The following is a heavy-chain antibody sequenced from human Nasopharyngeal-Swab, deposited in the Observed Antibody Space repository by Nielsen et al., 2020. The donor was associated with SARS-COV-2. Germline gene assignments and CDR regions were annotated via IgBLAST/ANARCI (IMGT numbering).Heavy chain of an antibody. D-gene: IGHD4-23*01. CDR2: TYYRSKWYN. Sequence: WIRQSLSRGLEWLGRTYYRSKWYNDYAVSVKSRITINPDTSKNQFSLQLNSVTPEDTAVYYCASAGGNEGWYYMDVWGKGTTVTVSS. J-gene: IGHJ6*03. V-gene: IGHV6-1*01. CDR3: ASAGGNEGWYYMDV.